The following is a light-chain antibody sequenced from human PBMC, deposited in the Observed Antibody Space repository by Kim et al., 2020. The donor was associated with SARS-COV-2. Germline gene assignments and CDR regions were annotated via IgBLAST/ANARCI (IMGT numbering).Light chain of an antibody. Sequence: GDKVTITCRASQSFITSLVWYQQKPGEAPKLLIYAASSLHRGVPSRFSGSESGTDFTLTSSSLQPEDVATYYCQQTNDFPLAFGGGTKVDIK. CDR3: QQTNDFPLA. CDR2: AAS. J-gene: IGKJ4*01. V-gene: IGKV1-12*01. CDR1: QSFITS.